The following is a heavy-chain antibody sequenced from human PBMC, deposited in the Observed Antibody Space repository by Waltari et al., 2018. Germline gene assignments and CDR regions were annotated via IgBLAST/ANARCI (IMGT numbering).Heavy chain of an antibody. CDR1: GYTLTELS. CDR2: FDPEDGET. V-gene: IGHV1-24*01. J-gene: IGHJ6*03. Sequence: QVQLVQSGAEVKKPGASVKVSCKVSGYTLTELSMHWVRQAPGKGLEWMGGFDPEDGETIYAQKFQGRVTMTEDTSTDTAYMELSSLRSEDTAVYYCATGLGSMVRGRNYYYYYMDVWGKGTTVTVSS. D-gene: IGHD3-10*01. CDR3: ATGLGSMVRGRNYYYYYMDV.